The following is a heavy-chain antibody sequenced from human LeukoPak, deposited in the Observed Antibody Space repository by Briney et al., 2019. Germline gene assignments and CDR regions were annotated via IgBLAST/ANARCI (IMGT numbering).Heavy chain of an antibody. CDR1: GYTFISYD. CDR2: MNPHSASV. Sequence: ASVKVSCKASGYTFISYDINWVRQATGQGLEWMGWMNPHSASVGYAQKFQGRVIMTWDTSISTAYMELSSLTSDDTAVYYCVRVPQRVPHNWFDPWGQGTLVTVSS. J-gene: IGHJ5*02. CDR3: VRVPQRVPHNWFDP. V-gene: IGHV1-8*01. D-gene: IGHD1-1*01.